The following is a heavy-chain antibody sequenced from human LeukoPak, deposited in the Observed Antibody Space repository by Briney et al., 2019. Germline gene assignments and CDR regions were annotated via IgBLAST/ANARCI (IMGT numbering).Heavy chain of an antibody. Sequence: GGSLRLSCAASGFTFSSYSMNWVRQAPGKGLEWVSSISSSSSYIYYADSVKGRFTISRDNAKNSLYLQMNSLRAEDTAVYYCAREGSSAAGTRYYYYMDVWGKGTTVTVSS. CDR1: GFTFSSYS. D-gene: IGHD6-13*01. V-gene: IGHV3-21*01. J-gene: IGHJ6*03. CDR3: AREGSSAAGTRYYYYMDV. CDR2: ISSSSSYI.